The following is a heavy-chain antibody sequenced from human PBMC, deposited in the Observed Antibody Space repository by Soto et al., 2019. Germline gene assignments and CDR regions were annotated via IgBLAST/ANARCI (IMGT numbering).Heavy chain of an antibody. Sequence: QVQLVESGGGVVQPGRSLRLSCAASGFTFSSYGMHWVRQAPGKGLERVAVISYDGSNNYYADSVKGRFTISRDNSKNTLYLQMNSLRAEDTAVYYCARGNEIDYWGQGTLVTVSS. J-gene: IGHJ4*02. CDR2: ISYDGSNN. CDR3: ARGNEIDY. CDR1: GFTFSSYG. V-gene: IGHV3-30*03.